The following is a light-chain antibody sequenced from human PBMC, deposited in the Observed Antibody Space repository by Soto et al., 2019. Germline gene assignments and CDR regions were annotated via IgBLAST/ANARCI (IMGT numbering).Light chain of an antibody. V-gene: IGKV3-20*01. J-gene: IGKJ4*01. CDR1: QSVGNNY. CDR3: EQYGSTRLT. CDR2: DAS. Sequence: EIVLTQSPGTLSLSPGERATLSCRASQSVGNNYLAWYQQKPGQSPRFLIYDASSRATGIPDRFSGSGSGTDFALTISRLEPEEFAVYYCEQYGSTRLTFGGGTKVEIK.